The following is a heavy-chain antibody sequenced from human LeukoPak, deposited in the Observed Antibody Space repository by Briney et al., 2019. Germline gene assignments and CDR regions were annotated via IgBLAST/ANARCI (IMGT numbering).Heavy chain of an antibody. J-gene: IGHJ4*02. V-gene: IGHV3-11*01. D-gene: IGHD1-26*01. CDR3: AKDRSIGTYYTFDH. Sequence: GGSLRLSCAASGFTFSDYYMSWIRQAPGKGLEWVSYISISGSTIYYADSVKGRFTISRDNAKNSLYLQMSSLTAADTAVYYCAKDRSIGTYYTFDHWGQGTLVTVSS. CDR2: ISISGSTI. CDR1: GFTFSDYY.